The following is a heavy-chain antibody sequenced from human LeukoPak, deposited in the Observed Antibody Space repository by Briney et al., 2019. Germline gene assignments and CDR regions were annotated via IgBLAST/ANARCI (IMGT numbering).Heavy chain of an antibody. CDR1: GYTFTGYY. Sequence: ASVKVSCKAFGYTFTGYYMHWVRQAPGQGLEWMGWINPNSGGTNYAQKFQGRVTMTRDTSISTAYMELSRLRSDDTAVYYCARAHGYYYGSGSYYNLDYWGQGTLVTVSS. CDR3: ARAHGYYYGSGSYYNLDY. J-gene: IGHJ4*02. V-gene: IGHV1-2*02. D-gene: IGHD3-10*01. CDR2: INPNSGGT.